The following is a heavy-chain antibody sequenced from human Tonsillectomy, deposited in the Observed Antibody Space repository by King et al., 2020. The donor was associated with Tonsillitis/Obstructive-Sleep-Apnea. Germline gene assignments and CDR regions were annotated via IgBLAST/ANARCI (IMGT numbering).Heavy chain of an antibody. D-gene: IGHD2-2*01. CDR1: GGTFSSYA. V-gene: IGHV1-69*01. Sequence: QLVQSGAEVKKPGSSVKVSCKASGGTFSSYAISWVRQAPGQGLEWMGGIIPIFGTANYAQKFQGRVTITADESTSTAYMELSSLRSEDTAVYYCARGVVVVVPEGNHYYYYMDVWGKGTTVTVSS. CDR3: ARGVVVVVPEGNHYYYYMDV. J-gene: IGHJ6*03. CDR2: IIPIFGTA.